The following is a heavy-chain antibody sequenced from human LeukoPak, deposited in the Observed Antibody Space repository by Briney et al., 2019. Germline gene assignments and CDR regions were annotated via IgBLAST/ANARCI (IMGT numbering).Heavy chain of an antibody. CDR2: MNPNSGNT. CDR1: GYTFSSYD. CDR3: ARRKYSTDCYNWYDP. J-gene: IGHJ5*02. D-gene: IGHD2-2*01. Sequence: ASVKVSCKASGYTFSSYDINWVRQATGQGLEWMGWMNPNSGNTGYAQKFQGRVTMTRNTSISTAYMELSSLRSEDTAVYYCARRKYSTDCYNWYDPWGQGTLVTVSS. V-gene: IGHV1-8*01.